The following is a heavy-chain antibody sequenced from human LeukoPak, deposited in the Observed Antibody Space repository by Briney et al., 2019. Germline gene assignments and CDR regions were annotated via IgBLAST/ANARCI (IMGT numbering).Heavy chain of an antibody. D-gene: IGHD3-3*01. Sequence: GGSLRLSCAASGFTFSSYSMNWVRQAPGKGLEWVSYISSSSSTIYYADSVKGRFTISRDNAKNSLYLQMNSPRAEDTAVYYCARSTPSVLRFLEWLLIGAFDIWGQGTMVTVSS. V-gene: IGHV3-48*04. J-gene: IGHJ3*02. CDR2: ISSSSSTI. CDR1: GFTFSSYS. CDR3: ARSTPSVLRFLEWLLIGAFDI.